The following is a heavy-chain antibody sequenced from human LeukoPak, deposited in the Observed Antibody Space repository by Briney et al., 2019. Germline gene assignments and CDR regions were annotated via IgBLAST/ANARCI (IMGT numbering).Heavy chain of an antibody. J-gene: IGHJ5*02. CDR3: ARNGVVANWFDP. Sequence: ASVKVSCKASGGTFSSYAISWARQAPGQGLEWMGGIIPIFGTANYAQKFQGRVTITADESTSTAYMELSSLRSEDTAVYYCARNGVVANWFDPWGQGTLVTVSS. V-gene: IGHV1-69*13. CDR1: GGTFSSYA. D-gene: IGHD3-10*01. CDR2: IIPIFGTA.